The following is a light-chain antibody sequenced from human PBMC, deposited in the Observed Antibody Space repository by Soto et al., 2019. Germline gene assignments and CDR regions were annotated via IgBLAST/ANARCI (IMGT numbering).Light chain of an antibody. J-gene: IGKJ1*01. Sequence: DIQMTQSPSTLSASVGDRVTITCRASQSISFRLAWYQQKPGKAPKVLIYKASSLESGVPSRFSGSGSGTAFTLTISRLQLDDFATYYCQQYNNYWTFGQGTTVEIK. CDR2: KAS. V-gene: IGKV1-5*03. CDR3: QQYNNYWT. CDR1: QSISFR.